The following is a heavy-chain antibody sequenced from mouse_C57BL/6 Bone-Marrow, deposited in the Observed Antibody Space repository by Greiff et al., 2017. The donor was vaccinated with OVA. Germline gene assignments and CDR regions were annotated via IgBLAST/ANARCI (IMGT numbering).Heavy chain of an antibody. Sequence: QVQLQQPGAELVRPGSSVKLSCKASGYTFTSYWMHWVKQRPIQGLEWIGNIDPSDSETHYNQTFKDKATLTVDKSSSTAYMQLSSLTSEDSAVYYCARRGAYYGNDWCAYWGQGTLVTVSA. CDR1: GYTFTSYW. CDR2: IDPSDSET. CDR3: ARRGAYYGNDWCAY. J-gene: IGHJ3*01. D-gene: IGHD2-10*01. V-gene: IGHV1-52*01.